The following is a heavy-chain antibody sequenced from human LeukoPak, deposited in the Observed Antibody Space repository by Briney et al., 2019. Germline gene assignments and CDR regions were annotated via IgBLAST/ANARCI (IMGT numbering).Heavy chain of an antibody. CDR1: GYTFTSYG. J-gene: IGHJ4*02. CDR3: ARVPYYYDSSGYYDY. CDR2: ISAYNGNT. V-gene: IGHV1-18*01. Sequence: ASVKVSCKASGYTFTSYGISWVRQAPGQGLEWMGWISAYNGNTNYAQKLQGRVTTTTDTSTSTAYMELRSLRSDDTAVYYCARVPYYYDSSGYYDYWGQGTLVTVSS. D-gene: IGHD3-22*01.